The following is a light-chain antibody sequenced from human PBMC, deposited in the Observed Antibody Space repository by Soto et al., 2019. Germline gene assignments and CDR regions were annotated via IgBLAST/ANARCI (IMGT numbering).Light chain of an antibody. V-gene: IGKV3-15*01. Sequence: IVMTQSPATLSVSPGERATLSCRASQSVSTNLAWYQQKPGQSPRLLIYGTSTRATGVPARFSGGGSGTEFTLTINSLQSEDFAVYFCHQYNFWPTFGQGTKVEIK. CDR2: GTS. CDR1: QSVSTN. J-gene: IGKJ1*01. CDR3: HQYNFWPT.